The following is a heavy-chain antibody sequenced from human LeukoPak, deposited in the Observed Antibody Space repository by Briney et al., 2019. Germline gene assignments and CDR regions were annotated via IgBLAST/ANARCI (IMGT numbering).Heavy chain of an antibody. Sequence: PSETLSLTCTVSGGSISSYYWSWIRQLAGKGLEWIGRIYTSGSTNYNPSLKSRVTMSVDTSKNQFSLKLSSVTAADTAVYYCARDRIVGATLDYFDYWGQGTLVTVSS. D-gene: IGHD1-26*01. CDR3: ARDRIVGATLDYFDY. V-gene: IGHV4-4*07. CDR2: IYTSGST. J-gene: IGHJ4*02. CDR1: GGSISSYY.